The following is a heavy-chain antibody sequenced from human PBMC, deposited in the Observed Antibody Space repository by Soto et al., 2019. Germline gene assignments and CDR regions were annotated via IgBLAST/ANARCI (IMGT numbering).Heavy chain of an antibody. CDR1: GGSISSYY. V-gene: IGHV4-4*07. Sequence: SETLSLTCTVSGGSISSYYWSWIRQPAGKGLEWIGRIYTSGSTNYNPSLKSRVTMSVDTSKNQFSLKLSSVTAADTAVYYCARESYSSGWYDFDDWRQGTLVTVS. J-gene: IGHJ4*02. CDR2: IYTSGST. D-gene: IGHD6-19*01. CDR3: ARESYSSGWYDFDD.